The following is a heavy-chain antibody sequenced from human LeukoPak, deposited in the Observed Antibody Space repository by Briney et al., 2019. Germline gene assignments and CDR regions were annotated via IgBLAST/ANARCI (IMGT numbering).Heavy chain of an antibody. V-gene: IGHV3-21*01. CDR3: ARDSGIAVAGSLDY. D-gene: IGHD6-19*01. CDR1: GFTFSSYS. J-gene: IGHJ4*02. Sequence: GGSLRLSCAASGFTFSSYSMNWVRQAPGKGLEWGSSISSSSYIYYADSVKGRFTISRDNAKNSLYLQMNSLRAEDTAVYYCARDSGIAVAGSLDYWGPGTLVTVSS. CDR2: ISSSSYI.